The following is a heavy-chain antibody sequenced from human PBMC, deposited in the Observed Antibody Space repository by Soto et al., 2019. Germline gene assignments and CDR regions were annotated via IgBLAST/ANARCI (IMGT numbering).Heavy chain of an antibody. CDR2: IYYTGSTY. CDR1: GGSISSGDYY. J-gene: IGHJ6*02. CDR3: SKDNLDEYGGQLWYRGMDV. Sequence: QVQLQESGPGLVKPSQTLSLTCTVSGGSISSGDYYWGWIRQPPGKGLEWIGYIYYTGSTYYYNPALKSRVTISVDTSKSQYSLKLNSVTAADTAVYYCSKDNLDEYGGQLWYRGMDVWGQGTTVTVSS. D-gene: IGHD5-18*01. V-gene: IGHV4-30-4*01.